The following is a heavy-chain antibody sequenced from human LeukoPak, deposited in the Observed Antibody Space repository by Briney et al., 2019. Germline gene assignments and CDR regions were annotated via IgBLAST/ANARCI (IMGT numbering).Heavy chain of an antibody. CDR1: GIAVSSNY. CDR2: HYSGGST. J-gene: IGHJ3*02. CDR3: AREASRDGYNDAFDI. D-gene: IGHD5-24*01. Sequence: GGSLRLSCAASGIAVSSNYMSWVRQAPGKGLEWVSVHYSGGSTKYADSVKGRFTISRDNSKNTLYLQMDSLRAGDTAVYYCAREASRDGYNDAFDIWGQGTMVTVS. V-gene: IGHV3-53*01.